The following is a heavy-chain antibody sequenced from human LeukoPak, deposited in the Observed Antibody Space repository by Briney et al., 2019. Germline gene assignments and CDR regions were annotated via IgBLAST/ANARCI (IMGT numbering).Heavy chain of an antibody. Sequence: ASVKVSCKASGGTFSSYAISWVRQAPGQGLEWMGGIIPIFGTANYAQKFQGRVTITADESTSTAYMELSSLRSEDTAVYYCAREGKDGYNYGYYYGMGVWGQGTTVTVSS. V-gene: IGHV1-69*13. D-gene: IGHD5-24*01. CDR2: IIPIFGTA. J-gene: IGHJ6*02. CDR1: GGTFSSYA. CDR3: AREGKDGYNYGYYYGMGV.